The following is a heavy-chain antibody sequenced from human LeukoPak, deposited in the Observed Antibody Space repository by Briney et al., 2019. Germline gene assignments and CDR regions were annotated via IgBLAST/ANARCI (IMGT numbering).Heavy chain of an antibody. J-gene: IGHJ6*03. CDR2: INGGGNTT. V-gene: IGHV3-23*01. Sequence: PGGSLRLSCAVSGFAFSSFAMGWVRQSPGKGLEWLSTINGGGNTTFYSDSVKGRFTISRDNSKNTLYLHMDSLRPDDTAMYYCTKELHVAVAVADYYYFYMDVWGRGTAVTVSS. CDR1: GFAFSSFA. CDR3: TKELHVAVAVADYYYFYMDV. D-gene: IGHD6-19*01.